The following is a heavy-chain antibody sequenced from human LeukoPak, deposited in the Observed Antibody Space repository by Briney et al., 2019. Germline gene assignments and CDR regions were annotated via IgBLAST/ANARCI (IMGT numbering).Heavy chain of an antibody. J-gene: IGHJ4*02. Sequence: GGSLRLSCAASGFTFSSYEMNWVRQAPGKGLEWVSYISSSGSTIYYADSVKGRFTISRDNAKNSLYLQMNSLRAEDTAVYYCARDEWEWELPTSDYWGQGTLVTVSS. D-gene: IGHD1-26*01. CDR1: GFTFSSYE. CDR3: ARDEWEWELPTSDY. V-gene: IGHV3-48*03. CDR2: ISSSGSTI.